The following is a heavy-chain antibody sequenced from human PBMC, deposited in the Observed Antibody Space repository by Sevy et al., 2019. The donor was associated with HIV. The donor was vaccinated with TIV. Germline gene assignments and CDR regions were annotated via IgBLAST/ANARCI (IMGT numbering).Heavy chain of an antibody. CDR2: ISSSGSTI. CDR3: ARRLGIGEYYYYGMDV. D-gene: IGHD3-10*01. J-gene: IGHJ6*02. Sequence: GGSLGLSCAASGFTFSSYEMNWVRQAPGKGLEWVSYISSSGSTIYYADSVKGRFTISRDNAKNSLYLQMNSLRAEDTAVYYCARRLGIGEYYYYGMDVWGQGTTVTVSS. V-gene: IGHV3-48*03. CDR1: GFTFSSYE.